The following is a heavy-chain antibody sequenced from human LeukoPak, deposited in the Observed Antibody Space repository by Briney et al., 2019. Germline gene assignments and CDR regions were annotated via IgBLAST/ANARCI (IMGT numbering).Heavy chain of an antibody. V-gene: IGHV4-59*05. D-gene: IGHD3-10*01. Sequence: SETLSLTCTVSGGSISSYYWSWIRQPPGKGLKWIGSIYYSGSTYYNPSLKSRVTISVDTSKNQFSLKLSSVTAADTAVYYCARHTYYYGSGSWFDIWGQGTMVTVSS. J-gene: IGHJ3*02. CDR2: IYYSGST. CDR3: ARHTYYYGSGSWFDI. CDR1: GGSISSYY.